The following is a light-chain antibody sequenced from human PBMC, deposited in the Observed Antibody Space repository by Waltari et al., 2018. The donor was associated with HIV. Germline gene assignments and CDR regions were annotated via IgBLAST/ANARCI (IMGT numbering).Light chain of an antibody. CDR2: EVS. CDR1: SSDVGGYNY. V-gene: IGLV2-8*01. Sequence: QSALTQPPSASGSPGQSVTISCTGTSSDVGGYNYVSWYQQHPGKAPKLMIYEVSKRPLGVPDRFSGSKSGNTASLTVSGLQAEDEADYYCSSYAGSNILFGGGTKLTVL. J-gene: IGLJ2*01. CDR3: SSYAGSNIL.